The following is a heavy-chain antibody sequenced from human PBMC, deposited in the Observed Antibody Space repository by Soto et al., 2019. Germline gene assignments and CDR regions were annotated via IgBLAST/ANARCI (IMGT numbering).Heavy chain of an antibody. V-gene: IGHV4-59*01. CDR2: IYYSGST. CDR1: GGSISSYY. CDR3: AREAVPVDYYYYGMDV. D-gene: IGHD6-19*01. J-gene: IGHJ6*02. Sequence: SETLSLTCTVSGGSISSYYWSWIRQPPGKGLEWIGYIYYSGSTNYNPSLKSRVTISVDTSKNQFSLKLSSVTAADTAVYYCAREAVPVDYYYYGMDVRGQGTTVTVSS.